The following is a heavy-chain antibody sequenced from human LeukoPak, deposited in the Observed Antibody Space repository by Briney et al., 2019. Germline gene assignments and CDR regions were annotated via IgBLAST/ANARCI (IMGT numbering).Heavy chain of an antibody. D-gene: IGHD2-21*02. Sequence: GASVKVSCKASGYTFTSYGISWVRPAPGQGLEWMGWISAYNGNTNYAQKLQGRVTMTTDTSTSTAYMELRSLRSDDTAVYYCARFGVVVTAADAFDIWGQGTMVTVSS. CDR3: ARFGVVVTAADAFDI. CDR1: GYTFTSYG. V-gene: IGHV1-18*01. J-gene: IGHJ3*02. CDR2: ISAYNGNT.